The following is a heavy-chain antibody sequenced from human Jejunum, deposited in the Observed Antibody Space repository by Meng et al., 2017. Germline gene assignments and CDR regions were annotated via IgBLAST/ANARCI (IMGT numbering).Heavy chain of an antibody. CDR2: ISTFSGNT. Sequence: VQLVQSGAEVKRHGASVKVSCKASGYTFNTYNINWVRQASGQGLEWMGWISTFSGNTNYAQKLQDRVTMTTDTSTNTAYMELRSLRSDDTAVYYCARCEFGPADYLDYWGQGTLVTVSS. V-gene: IGHV1-18*01. D-gene: IGHD3-10*01. CDR3: ARCEFGPADYLDY. J-gene: IGHJ4*02. CDR1: GYTFNTYN.